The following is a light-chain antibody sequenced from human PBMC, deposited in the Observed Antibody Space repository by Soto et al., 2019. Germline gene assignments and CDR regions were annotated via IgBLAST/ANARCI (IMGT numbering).Light chain of an antibody. CDR1: SNDVGGYNY. Sequence: QSVLTQPRSVSGSPGQSVTISCTGTSNDVGGYNYVSWYQQHPGKAPKLMIYDVSKRPSGVPDRFSGSKSGNTASLTISGLQAEDEADYYCCSYAGSYTYVFGTETKVTVL. CDR2: DVS. CDR3: CSYAGSYTYV. J-gene: IGLJ1*01. V-gene: IGLV2-11*01.